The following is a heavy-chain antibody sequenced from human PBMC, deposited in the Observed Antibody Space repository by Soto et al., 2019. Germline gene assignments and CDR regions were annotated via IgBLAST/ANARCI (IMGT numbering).Heavy chain of an antibody. CDR3: AREGIAVAETYYYYYMDV. J-gene: IGHJ6*03. Sequence: GGSLRLSCAASGFTFSSYWMHWVRQAPGKGLVWVSRINSDGSSTSYADSVKGRFTISRDNAKNTLYLQMNSLRAEDTAVYYCAREGIAVAETYYYYYMDVWGKGTTVTVSS. CDR2: INSDGSST. V-gene: IGHV3-74*01. CDR1: GFTFSSYW. D-gene: IGHD6-19*01.